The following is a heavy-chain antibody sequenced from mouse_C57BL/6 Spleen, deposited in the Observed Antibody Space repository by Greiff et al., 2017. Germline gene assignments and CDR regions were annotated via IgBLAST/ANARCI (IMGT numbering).Heavy chain of an antibody. V-gene: IGHV1-80*01. CDR3: ARTWYDYDTLDY. CDR1: GYAFSSYW. CDR2: IYPGDGDT. D-gene: IGHD2-4*01. J-gene: IGHJ2*01. Sequence: VQLQQSGAELVKPGASVKISCKASGYAFSSYWMNWVKQRPGKGLEWIGQIYPGDGDTNYNGKFKGKATLTADKSSSTAYMQLSSLTSEDSAVYFCARTWYDYDTLDYWGQGTTLTVSS.